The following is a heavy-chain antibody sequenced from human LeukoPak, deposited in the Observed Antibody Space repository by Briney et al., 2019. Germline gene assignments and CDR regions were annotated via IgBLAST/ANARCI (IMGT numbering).Heavy chain of an antibody. CDR3: ATLSGGYMDV. CDR1: GFTFSSYA. J-gene: IGHJ6*03. Sequence: GGSLRLSCAASGFTFSSYAMSWVRQAPGKGLEWVSAISGSGGSTYYADSVKGRFTISRDNSKNTLYLQMNSLRAEDMALYYCATLSGGYMDVWGKGTTVTVSS. D-gene: IGHD1-14*01. V-gene: IGHV3-23*01. CDR2: ISGSGGST.